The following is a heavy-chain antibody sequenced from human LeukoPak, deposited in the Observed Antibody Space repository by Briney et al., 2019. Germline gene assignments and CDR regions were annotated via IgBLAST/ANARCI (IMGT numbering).Heavy chain of an antibody. V-gene: IGHV3-74*03. CDR3: ARVRMGDDFNPFDY. CDR2: INGEGSET. CDR1: RFTFSRFW. J-gene: IGHJ4*02. Sequence: GGSLRLSCAASRFTFSRFWIYWVRHAPGKGLVWVSRINGEGSETMYADSVKGRFTISRDNAKNTLYLQMNSLRAEDTAVYYCARVRMGDDFNPFDYWGQGTLVTVSS. D-gene: IGHD3-16*01.